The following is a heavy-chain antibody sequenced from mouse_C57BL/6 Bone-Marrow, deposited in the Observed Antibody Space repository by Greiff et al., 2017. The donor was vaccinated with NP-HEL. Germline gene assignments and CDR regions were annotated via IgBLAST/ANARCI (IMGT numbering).Heavy chain of an antibody. CDR2: ISSGGSYT. J-gene: IGHJ4*01. V-gene: IGHV5-6*01. CDR3: ANLHYARDY. CDR1: GFTFSSYG. Sequence: EVKVVESGGDLVKPGGSLKLSCAASGFTFSSYGMSWVRQTPDKRLEWVATISSGGSYTYYPDSVKGRFTISRNNAKNTLYLQMSSLKSEDTAMYYCANLHYARDYWGQGTSVTVSS. D-gene: IGHD5-1*01.